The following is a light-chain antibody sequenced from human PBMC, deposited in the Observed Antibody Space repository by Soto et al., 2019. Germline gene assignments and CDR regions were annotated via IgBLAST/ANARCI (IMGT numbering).Light chain of an antibody. V-gene: IGLV3-9*01. Sequence: SYELTQPLSVSVALGQTARITCGGNNIGDKNVHWYQQKPGQAPVLVIFKDSNRPSGIPERFTGSNSGNTATLTITRAQAGDEADYYCQVWDSSLPVGGGTKLTVL. CDR1: NIGDKN. J-gene: IGLJ2*01. CDR3: QVWDSSLP. CDR2: KDS.